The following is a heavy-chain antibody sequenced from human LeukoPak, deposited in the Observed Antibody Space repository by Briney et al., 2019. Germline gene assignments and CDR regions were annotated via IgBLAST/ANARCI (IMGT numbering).Heavy chain of an antibody. J-gene: IGHJ4*02. Sequence: GGSLRLSCAASGFTFSSYAMSWVRQAPGKGLEWVSAISGSGGSTYYADSVKGRFTISRDNSKNTLYLQMNSLRAEDTAVYYCAPKDGRLISFDYWGQGTLVTVSS. D-gene: IGHD2-8*01. CDR2: ISGSGGST. V-gene: IGHV3-23*01. CDR1: GFTFSSYA. CDR3: APKDGRLISFDY.